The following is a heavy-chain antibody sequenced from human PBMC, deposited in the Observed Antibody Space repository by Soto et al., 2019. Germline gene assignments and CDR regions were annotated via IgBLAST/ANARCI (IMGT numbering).Heavy chain of an antibody. CDR3: ARVTPIMSVIILGYFDY. D-gene: IGHD3-3*01. J-gene: IGHJ4*02. CDR1: GGSMSSGGYY. CDR2: IYYSGST. V-gene: IGHV4-31*03. Sequence: SETLSLTCTVSGGSMSSGGYYWSWIRQHPGKGLEWIGYIYYSGSTYYNPSLKSRVTISVDTSKNQFSLKLSSVTAADTAVYYCARVTPIMSVIILGYFDYWGQGTLVTVSS.